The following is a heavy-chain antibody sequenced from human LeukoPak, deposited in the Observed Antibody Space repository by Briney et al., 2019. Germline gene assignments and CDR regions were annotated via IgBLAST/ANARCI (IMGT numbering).Heavy chain of an antibody. CDR1: GVTVSDAY. CDR3: TLDLPFVGMHV. V-gene: IGHV3-15*01. Sequence: GGSLRLSCAASGVTVSDAYMSWVRQAPGKGLEWIGRIKSDRDGGTADYATSLNGRFIISRKDSENTLYLEMNSLKIEDTAVYYCTLDLPFVGMHVWGHGTTVTVSS. D-gene: IGHD3-10*01. CDR2: IKSDRDGGTA. J-gene: IGHJ6*02.